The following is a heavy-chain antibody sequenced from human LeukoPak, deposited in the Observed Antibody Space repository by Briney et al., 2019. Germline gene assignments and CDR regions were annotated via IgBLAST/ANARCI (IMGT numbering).Heavy chain of an antibody. CDR3: ARGRFNYDSSGYSSFYH. J-gene: IGHJ4*02. Sequence: PGRSLRLSCAASGVTFSSYWMSWFRQAPGKGLEWVANIKEDGSEKYYVDSVKGRFTISRDNAKNSLYLQMNSLRAEDTAVYYCARGRFNYDSSGYSSFYHWGQGTLVTVSS. CDR1: GVTFSSYW. V-gene: IGHV3-7*01. CDR2: IKEDGSEK. D-gene: IGHD3-22*01.